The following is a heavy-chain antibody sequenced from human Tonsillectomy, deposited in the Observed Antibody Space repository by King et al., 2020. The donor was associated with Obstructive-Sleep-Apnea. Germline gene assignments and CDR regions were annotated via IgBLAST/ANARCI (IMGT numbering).Heavy chain of an antibody. CDR2: FDPEDGET. D-gene: IGHD3-10*01. J-gene: IGHJ4*02. CDR3: ATDLRLLLWFGEPTPFVR. Sequence: VQLVESGAEVKKPGASVKVSCKVSGYTLTELSMHWVRQAPGKGLEWMGGFDPEDGETIYAQKFQGSVTMTEDTSTDTAYMERSSLRSEDTAVYYCATDLRLLLWFGEPTPFVRWGQGTLVTVSS. CDR1: GYTLTELS. V-gene: IGHV1-24*01.